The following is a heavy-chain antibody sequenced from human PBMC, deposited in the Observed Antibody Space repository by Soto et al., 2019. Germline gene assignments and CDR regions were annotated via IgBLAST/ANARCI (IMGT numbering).Heavy chain of an antibody. CDR2: ISFDGSNK. CDR1: GFTFSSYG. J-gene: IGHJ4*02. D-gene: IGHD6-19*01. Sequence: QVQLVESGGGVVQPGRSLRLSCAASGFTFSSYGMHWVRQAPGKGLEWVAVISFDGSNKYYADSVKGRLTISRDNSKNTLYRQMNSLRAEDTAVYYWAKDRHSGIAVAGTLNGFDYWGQGTLVTVSS. V-gene: IGHV3-30*18. CDR3: AKDRHSGIAVAGTLNGFDY.